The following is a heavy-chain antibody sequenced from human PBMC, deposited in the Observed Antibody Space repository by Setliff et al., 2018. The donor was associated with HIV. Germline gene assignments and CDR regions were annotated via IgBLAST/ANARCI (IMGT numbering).Heavy chain of an antibody. V-gene: IGHV3-33*06. CDR2: LWYDGSNK. Sequence: GGSLRLSCAASGFTFSSYGMHWVRQAPGKGLEWVAVLWYDGSNKYYADSVKGRFTISRDNSKNTLYLQMNSLRAEDTAVYYCAKAMGSIAVAGLDAFDSWGQGTMVTVSS. CDR1: GFTFSSYG. J-gene: IGHJ3*02. CDR3: AKAMGSIAVAGLDAFDS. D-gene: IGHD6-19*01.